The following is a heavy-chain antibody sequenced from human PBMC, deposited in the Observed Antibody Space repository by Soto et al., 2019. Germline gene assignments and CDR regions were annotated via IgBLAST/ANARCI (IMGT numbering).Heavy chain of an antibody. V-gene: IGHV4-39*01. D-gene: IGHD3-10*01. CDR1: GGSISSSSYY. J-gene: IGHJ3*02. CDR3: ARTSNRGLWFGEDDAFDI. CDR2: IYYSGST. Sequence: QLQLQESGPGLVKPSETLSLTCTVSGGSISSSSYYWGWIRQPPGKGLEWIGSIYYSGSTYYNPSLKSRVTISVDTSKNQFSLKLSSVTAADTAVYYCARTSNRGLWFGEDDAFDIWGQGTMVTVSS.